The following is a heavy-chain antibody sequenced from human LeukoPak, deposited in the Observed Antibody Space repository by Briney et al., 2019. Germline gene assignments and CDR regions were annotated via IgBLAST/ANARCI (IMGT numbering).Heavy chain of an antibody. D-gene: IGHD6-13*01. Sequence: TGGSLRLSCAASGFTFNSYAMTWVRQAPGKGLEWVSAISATGGSTYYADSVKGRFTISRDNSKNTLYLQMNSLRAEDTAVYYCATKYSSIWHFDYWGQGTLVTVSS. J-gene: IGHJ4*02. CDR2: ISATGGST. V-gene: IGHV3-23*01. CDR1: GFTFNSYA. CDR3: ATKYSSIWHFDY.